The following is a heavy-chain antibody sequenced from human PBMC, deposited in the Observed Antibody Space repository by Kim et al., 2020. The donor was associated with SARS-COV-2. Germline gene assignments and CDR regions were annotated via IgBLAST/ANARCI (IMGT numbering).Heavy chain of an antibody. J-gene: IGHJ6*02. Sequence: AQKFQGRVTMTEDTSTDTAYMELSSLRSEDTAVYYCATYYGLAYYYGMDVWGQGTTVTVSS. D-gene: IGHD3-10*01. CDR3: ATYYGLAYYYGMDV. V-gene: IGHV1-24*01.